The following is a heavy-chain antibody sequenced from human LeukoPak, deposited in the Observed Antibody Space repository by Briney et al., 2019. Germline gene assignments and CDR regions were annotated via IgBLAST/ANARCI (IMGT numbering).Heavy chain of an antibody. D-gene: IGHD3-3*01. CDR1: GGSISSYY. CDR3: ARGVVPWSGYSNWFDP. CDR2: IYYSGST. Sequence: PSETLSLTCTVSGGSISSYYWSWIRQPPGKGLEWIGYIYYSGSTNYNPSLKSRVTISVDTSKNQFSLKLSSVTAADTAVYYCARGVVPWSGYSNWFDPWGQGTLVTVSS. J-gene: IGHJ5*02. V-gene: IGHV4-59*01.